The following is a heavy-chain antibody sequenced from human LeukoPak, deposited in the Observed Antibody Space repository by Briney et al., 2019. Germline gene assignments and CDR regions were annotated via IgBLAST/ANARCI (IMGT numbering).Heavy chain of an antibody. V-gene: IGHV3-30*04. CDR1: GFTFSSYA. CDR2: ISYDGSNK. D-gene: IGHD7-27*01. Sequence: GGSLRLSCAASGFTFSSYAMHWVRQAPGKGLERVAVISYDGSNKYYADSVKGRFTISRDNSKNTLYLQMNSLRAEDTAVYYCARGVRTGGGHYFDYWGQGTLVTVSS. J-gene: IGHJ4*02. CDR3: ARGVRTGGGHYFDY.